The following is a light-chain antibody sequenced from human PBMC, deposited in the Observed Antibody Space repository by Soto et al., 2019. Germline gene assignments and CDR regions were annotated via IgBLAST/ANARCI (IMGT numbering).Light chain of an antibody. CDR2: LGS. CDR3: MQSRQTLFT. Sequence: DIVMTQSPLSLPVTPGEPASISCRSSQSLLHSNGYIYLDWYLQKPGQSPQLLIYLGSTRASGVPDRFSGSGSGTDFTLKISRVEAEDGGVYYCMQSRQTLFTFGQGTRLEI. V-gene: IGKV2-28*01. CDR1: QSLLHSNGYIY. J-gene: IGKJ5*01.